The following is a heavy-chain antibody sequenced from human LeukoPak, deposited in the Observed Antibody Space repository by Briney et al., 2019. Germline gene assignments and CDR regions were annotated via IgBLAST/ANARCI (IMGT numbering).Heavy chain of an antibody. D-gene: IGHD2-15*01. CDR3: ARRDIVVVVSASDY. J-gene: IGHJ4*02. CDR1: GFTFSDYV. Sequence: GGSLRLPCAASGFTFSDYVMIWVRQAPGKGLEWVSGITASGDRTFYGDSVRGRFTMSRDNSKNTVYLQMNSLRVDDTAVYYCARRDIVVVVSASDYWGQGTLVTVSS. V-gene: IGHV3-23*01. CDR2: ITASGDRT.